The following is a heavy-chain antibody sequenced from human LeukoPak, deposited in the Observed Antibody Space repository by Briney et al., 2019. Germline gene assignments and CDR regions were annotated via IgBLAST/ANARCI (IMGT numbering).Heavy chain of an antibody. CDR3: ARDNGFLEWLLARNYGMDV. CDR2: INPNSGGT. CDR1: GYTFTGYS. J-gene: IGHJ6*02. D-gene: IGHD3-3*01. V-gene: IGHV1-2*02. Sequence: ASVKVSCKASGYTFTGYSIHWVRQAPGQGLEWMGWINPNSGGTNYAQKFQGRVTMTRDTSISTAYMELSRLRSDDTAVYYCARDNGFLEWLLARNYGMDVWGQGTTVTVSS.